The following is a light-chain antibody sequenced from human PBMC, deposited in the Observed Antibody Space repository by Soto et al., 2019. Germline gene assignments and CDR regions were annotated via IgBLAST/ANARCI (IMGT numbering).Light chain of an antibody. V-gene: IGLV2-8*01. CDR2: EVS. CDR1: SSDVGGYNY. J-gene: IGLJ2*01. CDR3: SAYAGSNNPVV. Sequence: QSALTQPPSASGSPGQSVTISCTGTSSDVGGYNYVSWYQQHPGKAPKLMIYEVSKRPSRVPDRYSGSKSGNTASLTVSGLQAEDEADYYCSAYAGSNNPVVFGGGTELAAL.